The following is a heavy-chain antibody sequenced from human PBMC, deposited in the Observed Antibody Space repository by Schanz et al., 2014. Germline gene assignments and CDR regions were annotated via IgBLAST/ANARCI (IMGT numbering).Heavy chain of an antibody. J-gene: IGHJ3*02. CDR2: ISGTGGDDT. CDR1: GFSFGTYA. CDR3: AKGRFGELSAFDI. Sequence: EVHLLESGGGLVQPGGSLRLSCAASGFSFGTYAMSWVRQAPGKGLLWVSSISGTGGDDTYYADSVKGRFTISRDNSKNTLYLQMNSLRAEDTAVYYCAKGRFGELSAFDIWGQGTMVTGSS. D-gene: IGHD3-10*01. V-gene: IGHV3-23*01.